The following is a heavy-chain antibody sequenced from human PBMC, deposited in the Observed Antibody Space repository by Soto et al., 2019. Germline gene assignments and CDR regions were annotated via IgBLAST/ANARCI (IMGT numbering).Heavy chain of an antibody. D-gene: IGHD3-10*01. J-gene: IGHJ5*02. CDR1: GASISSYY. V-gene: IGHV4-59*01. CDR2: VYHSGST. CDR3: ARGEGSGSLDWSGP. Sequence: SETLSLTCTVSGASISSYYWTWIRQPPGKGLEWIGYVYHSGSTSYNPSLKSRLTISVDTSKTQFSLNLSSVTAADSAVYYCARGEGSGSLDWSGPWGQGTLVTVSS.